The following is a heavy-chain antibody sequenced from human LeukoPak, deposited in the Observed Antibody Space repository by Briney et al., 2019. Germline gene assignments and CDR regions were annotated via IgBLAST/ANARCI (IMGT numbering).Heavy chain of an antibody. D-gene: IGHD3-3*01. CDR3: ARGRPLYDFWSGYQTTIDY. CDR2: IYYSGST. Sequence: KPSETLSLTCTVSGGSISSYYRSWIRQPPGKGLEWIGYIYYSGSTNYNPSLKSRVTISVDTSKNQFSLKLSSVTAADTAVYYCARGRPLYDFWSGYQTTIDYWGQGTLVTVSS. CDR1: GGSISSYY. V-gene: IGHV4-59*01. J-gene: IGHJ4*02.